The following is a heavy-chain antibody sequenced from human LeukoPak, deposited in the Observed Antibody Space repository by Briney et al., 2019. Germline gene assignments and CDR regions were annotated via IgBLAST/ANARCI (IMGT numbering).Heavy chain of an antibody. V-gene: IGHV1-2*02. CDR1: GYTFTGYY. CDR3: ARGPGGGIAAAGTTDWFDA. J-gene: IGHJ5*02. CDR2: IKPNSGGT. Sequence: ASVKLSCKASGYTFTGYYMHWVRQAPGQGLEWMGWIKPNSGGTNYVQKFQGRVTMTRDKSISTAYMELSRLRSDDTAVYYCARGPGGGIAAAGTTDWFDAWGQGTLVTVSS. D-gene: IGHD6-13*01.